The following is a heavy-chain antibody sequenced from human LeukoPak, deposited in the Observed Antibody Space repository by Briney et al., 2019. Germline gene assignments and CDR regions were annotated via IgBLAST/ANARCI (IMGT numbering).Heavy chain of an antibody. J-gene: IGHJ4*02. D-gene: IGHD5-12*01. Sequence: SETLSLTCTVSAGSVSSGSYYWSWIRQPPGKGLEWIGYIYYSGSTTYNPSLKSRVTMSVDTSKNKFSLKLNSLTAADTAVYYCARVPISATARGYFDYWGQGTLVTVSS. CDR1: AGSVSSGSYY. CDR3: ARVPISATARGYFDY. CDR2: IYYSGST. V-gene: IGHV4-61*01.